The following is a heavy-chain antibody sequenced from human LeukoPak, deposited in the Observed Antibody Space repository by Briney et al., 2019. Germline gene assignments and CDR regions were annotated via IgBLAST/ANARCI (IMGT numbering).Heavy chain of an antibody. CDR3: AKDKASGWYSPFDY. Sequence: GGSLRLSCAASGFIFRNYGMSWVRQAPGKGLEWVSAISGSGGSTYYADSVKGRFTISRDNSKNTLYLQMNSLRAEDTAVYYCAKDKASGWYSPFDYWGQGTLVTVSS. CDR2: ISGSGGST. J-gene: IGHJ4*02. D-gene: IGHD6-19*01. CDR1: GFIFRNYG. V-gene: IGHV3-23*01.